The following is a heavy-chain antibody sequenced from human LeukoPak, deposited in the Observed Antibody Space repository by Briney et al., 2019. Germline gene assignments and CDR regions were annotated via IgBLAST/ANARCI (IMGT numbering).Heavy chain of an antibody. V-gene: IGHV3-21*01. CDR3: ARVRIQLYDAFDI. CDR2: ISSSSYI. Sequence: GGSLRLSCAASGFTFSSYSMNWVRQAPGKGLEWVSSISSSSYIYYADSVKGRFTISRDNAKNSLYLQMNSLRAEDTAVYYCARVRIQLYDAFDIWGQGTMVTVSS. CDR1: GFTFSSYS. J-gene: IGHJ3*02. D-gene: IGHD5-18*01.